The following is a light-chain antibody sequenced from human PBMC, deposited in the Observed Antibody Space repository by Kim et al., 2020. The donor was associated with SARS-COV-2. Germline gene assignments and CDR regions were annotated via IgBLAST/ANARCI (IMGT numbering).Light chain of an antibody. CDR3: QSYDSWLNGSGV. CDR2: GDI. CDR1: TSNIGSSD. Sequence: QLVLTQPPSASGAPGQRVTISCTVSTSNIGSSDVHWYRHRPETPPKLLIFGDIDRPSGGPDLFSGSKCGTSASLTITALQAEDEAEYSCQSYDSWLNGSGVFGGGTQLTVL. J-gene: IGLJ3*02. V-gene: IGLV1-40*01.